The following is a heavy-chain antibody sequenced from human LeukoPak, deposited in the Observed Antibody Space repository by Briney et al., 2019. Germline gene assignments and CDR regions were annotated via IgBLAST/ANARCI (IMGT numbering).Heavy chain of an antibody. Sequence: SETLSLTCTVSGYSISSGYYWGWIRQPPGKGLEWIGSIYHSGSTYYNPSLKSRVTISVDTSKNQFSLKLSSVTAADTAVYYCARSYSNYWDYYYYYMDVWGKGTTVTVSS. CDR3: ARSYSNYWDYYYYYMDV. CDR1: GYSISSGYY. J-gene: IGHJ6*03. CDR2: IYHSGST. V-gene: IGHV4-38-2*02. D-gene: IGHD4-11*01.